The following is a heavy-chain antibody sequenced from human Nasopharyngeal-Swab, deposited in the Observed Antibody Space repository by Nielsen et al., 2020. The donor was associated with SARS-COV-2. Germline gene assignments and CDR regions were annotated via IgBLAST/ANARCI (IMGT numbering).Heavy chain of an antibody. CDR1: GFTFSSYA. CDR3: VKDLSIAVAGLYYYYYMDV. CDR2: ISSNGGST. D-gene: IGHD6-19*01. Sequence: GEALKISCSASGFTFSSYAMHWVRQAQGKRLEYVSAISSNGGSTYYADSVKGRFTISRDNSKNTLYLQMSSLRAEDTAVYYCVKDLSIAVAGLYYYYYMDVWGKGTTVTVSS. V-gene: IGHV3-64D*06. J-gene: IGHJ6*03.